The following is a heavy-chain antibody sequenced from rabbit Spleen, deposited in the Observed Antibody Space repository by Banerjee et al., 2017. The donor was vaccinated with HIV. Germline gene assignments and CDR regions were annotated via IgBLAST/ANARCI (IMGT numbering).Heavy chain of an antibody. CDR1: GFSFSSSYY. D-gene: IGHD4-2*01. J-gene: IGHJ4*01. CDR3: ARGPPTGSFPDYFNL. V-gene: IGHV1S40*01. CDR2: IYTSSGNT. Sequence: LVESGGGLVKPGASLTLTCTASGFSFSSSYYMCWVRQAPGKGLEWIACIYTSSGNTGYASWAKGRFTISKTSSTTVTLQMTSLTAADTATYFCARGPPTGSFPDYFNLWGPGTLVTVS.